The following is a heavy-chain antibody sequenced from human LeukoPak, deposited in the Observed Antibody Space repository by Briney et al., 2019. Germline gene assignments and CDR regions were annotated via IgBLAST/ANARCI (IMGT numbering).Heavy chain of an antibody. Sequence: ASVTVSCKASGYTFTGYYMHWVRQAPGQGLEWMGWMNPNSGDTGYAQKFQGRVTMTRDTSISTAYMELSSLRSEDTAVYYCARDCSSTSCYKYWGQGTLVTVSS. CDR3: ARDCSSTSCYKY. J-gene: IGHJ4*02. CDR1: GYTFTGYY. D-gene: IGHD2-2*02. V-gene: IGHV1-8*02. CDR2: MNPNSGDT.